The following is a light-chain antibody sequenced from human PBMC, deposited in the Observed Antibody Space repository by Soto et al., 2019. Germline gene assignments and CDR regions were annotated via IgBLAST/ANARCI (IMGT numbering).Light chain of an antibody. Sequence: DIQMTQPPSTLSGSVGDRVTITCRASQTISSWLACYQQKPAKAPKLLIYKASTLKSGVPSRFSGSGSVTEYTLPISSLQADDFVTYYCQQYNSYSPWTFGQGTKVDI. CDR3: QQYNSYSPWT. V-gene: IGKV1-5*03. CDR2: KAS. CDR1: QTISSW. J-gene: IGKJ1*01.